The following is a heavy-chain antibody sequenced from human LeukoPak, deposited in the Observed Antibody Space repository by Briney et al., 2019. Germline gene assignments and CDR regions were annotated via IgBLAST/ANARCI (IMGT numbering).Heavy chain of an antibody. V-gene: IGHV3-74*01. CDR1: GFTFSGYW. D-gene: IGHD6-13*01. CDR3: TRSPYSSSWTFEY. Sequence: PGGSLRLSCAASGFTFSGYWIHWVRQAPVKGLEWVSRVNSDGGRTDYADSVKGRFTISRDNAKNTLYLHMHSLRPEDTAVYYCTRSPYSSSWTFEYWGQGTLVSVPS. CDR2: VNSDGGRT. J-gene: IGHJ4*02.